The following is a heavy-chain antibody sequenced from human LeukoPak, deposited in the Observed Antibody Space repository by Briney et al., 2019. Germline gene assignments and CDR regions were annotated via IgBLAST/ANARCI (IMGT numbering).Heavy chain of an antibody. CDR2: IYYTGST. CDR3: ARQHYGSSLDY. V-gene: IGHV4-59*08. Sequence: SETLSLTCTVSGGSISTYYWSWIRQPPGKGLEWIGYIYYTGSTSYNPSLKSRVTISVDTSKNQFSLKLSSVTAADTAVYYCARQHYGSSLDYWGQGTLVTVSS. CDR1: GGSISTYY. D-gene: IGHD3-10*01. J-gene: IGHJ4*02.